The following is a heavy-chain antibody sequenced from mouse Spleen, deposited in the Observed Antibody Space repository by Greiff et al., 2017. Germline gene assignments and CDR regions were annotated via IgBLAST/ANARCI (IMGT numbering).Heavy chain of an antibody. Sequence: VKLVESGAELVKPGASVKLSCKASGYTFTEYTIHWVKQRSGQGLEWIGWFYPGSGSIKYNEKFKDKATLTADKSSSTVYMELSRLTSEDSAVYFCARHEDNYDGSYDWFAYWGQGTLVTVSA. J-gene: IGHJ3*01. CDR1: GYTFTEYT. CDR2: FYPGSGSI. D-gene: IGHD1-1*01. V-gene: IGHV1-62-2*01. CDR3: ARHEDNYDGSYDWFAY.